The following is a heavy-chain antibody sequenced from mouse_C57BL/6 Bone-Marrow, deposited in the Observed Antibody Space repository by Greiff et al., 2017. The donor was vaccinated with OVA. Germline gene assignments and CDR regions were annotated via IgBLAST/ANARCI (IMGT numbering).Heavy chain of an antibody. V-gene: IGHV1-81*01. CDR3: ARRGWLLAFDY. CDR1: GYTFTSYG. J-gene: IGHJ2*01. D-gene: IGHD2-3*01. Sequence: VKLQESGAELARPGASVKLSCKASGYTFTSYGISWVKQRTGQGLEWIGEIYPRSGNTYYNEKVKGKATLTADKSSSTAYMELRSLTSEDSAVYFCARRGWLLAFDYWGQGTTLTVSS. CDR2: IYPRSGNT.